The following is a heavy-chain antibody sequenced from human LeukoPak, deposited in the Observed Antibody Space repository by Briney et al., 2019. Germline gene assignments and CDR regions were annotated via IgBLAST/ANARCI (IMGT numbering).Heavy chain of an antibody. CDR1: GFTFSSYS. CDR3: ASIGWYSNEFDY. V-gene: IGHV3-21*01. Sequence: GGSLRLSCAASGFTFSSYSMNWVRQAPGKGLEWVSSISSSSSSYIYYADSVKGRFTISRDNAKNSLYLQMNSLRDEDTAVYYCASIGWYSNEFDYWGQGTLVTVSS. CDR2: ISSSSSSYI. D-gene: IGHD6-19*01. J-gene: IGHJ4*02.